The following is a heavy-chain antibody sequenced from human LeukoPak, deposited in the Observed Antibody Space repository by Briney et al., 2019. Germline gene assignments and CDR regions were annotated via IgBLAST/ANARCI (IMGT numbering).Heavy chain of an antibody. CDR2: IIPIFGTA. J-gene: IGHJ3*02. D-gene: IGHD3-22*01. Sequence: SVKVSCKASGGTFSSYAISWVRQAPGQGLEWMGRIIPIFGTANYAQKFQGRVTITTDESTSTAYMELSSLRSEDTAVYYCVMGYYDSSGYYHGRGAFDIWGQGTMVTVSP. CDR3: VMGYYDSSGYYHGRGAFDI. CDR1: GGTFSSYA. V-gene: IGHV1-69*05.